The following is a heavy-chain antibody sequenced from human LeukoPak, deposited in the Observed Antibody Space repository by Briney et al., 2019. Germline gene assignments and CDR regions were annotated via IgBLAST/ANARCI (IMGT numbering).Heavy chain of an antibody. CDR2: ISSSGSTI. J-gene: IGHJ5*02. D-gene: IGHD3-3*01. CDR3: ARENPGVGFPSERNWFDP. Sequence: GGSLRLSCAASGFTFSDYYMSWIRQAPGKGLEWVSYISSSGSTIYYADSVKGRFTISRDNAKNSLYLQMNSLRAEGTAVYYCARENPGVGFPSERNWFDPWGQGTLVTVSS. CDR1: GFTFSDYY. V-gene: IGHV3-11*01.